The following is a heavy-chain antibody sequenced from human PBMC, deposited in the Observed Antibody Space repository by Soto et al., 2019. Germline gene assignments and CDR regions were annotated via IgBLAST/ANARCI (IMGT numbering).Heavy chain of an antibody. V-gene: IGHV6-1*01. CDR2: TYYRSKWYN. D-gene: IGHD4-17*01. CDR3: ARLVYGGNSHYYYYGMDV. Sequence: SQTLSLTCAISGDSVSSNSAAWNWIRQSPSRGLEWLGRTYYRSKWYNDYAVSVKSRITINPDTSKNQFSLQLNSVTPEDTAVYYCARLVYGGNSHYYYYGMDVWGQGTTVTVSS. CDR1: GDSVSSNSAA. J-gene: IGHJ6*02.